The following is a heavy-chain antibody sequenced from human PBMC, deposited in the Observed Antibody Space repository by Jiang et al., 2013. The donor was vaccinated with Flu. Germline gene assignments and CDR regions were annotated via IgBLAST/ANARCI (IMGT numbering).Heavy chain of an antibody. CDR1: SISSGDYY. CDR2: IYYSGST. D-gene: IGHD2-15*01. J-gene: IGHJ4*02. Sequence: SISSGDYYWSWIRQPPGKGLEWIGYIYYSGSTYYNPSLKSRVTISVDTSKNQFSLKLSSVTAADTAVYYCARTLGVVVAATEYYFDYWGQGTLVTVSS. CDR3: ARTLGVVVAATEYYFDY. V-gene: IGHV4-30-4*01.